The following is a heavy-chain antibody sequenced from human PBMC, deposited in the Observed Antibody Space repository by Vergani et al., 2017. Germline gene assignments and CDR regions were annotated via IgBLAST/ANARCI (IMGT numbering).Heavy chain of an antibody. Sequence: QVQLVQSGAEVKKPGSSVKVSCKASGGTFSSYAISWVRQAPGQGLEWMGGIIPIFGTANYAPKFQGRVTITADECTGTAYMELSSLRSEDTAVYYCARGRLVTTVTTGGYYYYMDVWGKGTTVTVSS. CDR1: GGTFSSYA. CDR2: IIPIFGTA. D-gene: IGHD4-17*01. V-gene: IGHV1-69*01. CDR3: ARGRLVTTVTTGGYYYYMDV. J-gene: IGHJ6*03.